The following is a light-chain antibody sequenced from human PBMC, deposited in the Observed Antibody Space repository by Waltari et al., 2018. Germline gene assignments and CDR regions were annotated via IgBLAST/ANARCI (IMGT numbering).Light chain of an antibody. CDR3: QQRRNWPPT. V-gene: IGKV3-11*01. J-gene: IGKJ1*01. Sequence: VLTQSPATLSLSPGERATLSCRASQSVDDHMAWSQQKPGQSPRLLIYDASNRATGIPIRFSGSGFGTDFTLTISSLEPDDFAHYYCQQRRNWPPTFGQGTKVEIK. CDR2: DAS. CDR1: QSVDDH.